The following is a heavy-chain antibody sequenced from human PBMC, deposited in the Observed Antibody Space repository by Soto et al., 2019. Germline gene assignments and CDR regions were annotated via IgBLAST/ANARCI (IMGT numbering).Heavy chain of an antibody. Sequence: EVVLLESGGGLVQPGGTLRLSCEVSGVAFSFYSMSWVRQAPGNGLEWVASISGNGGTTYYAASGKGRFTFSRDNSKNTVNLQMNSLRGEDTAVYYCAKDRGGFTSGWEFFDFWGQGTLVTVSS. V-gene: IGHV3-23*01. D-gene: IGHD6-19*01. J-gene: IGHJ4*02. CDR3: AKDRGGFTSGWEFFDF. CDR2: ISGNGGTT. CDR1: GVAFSFYS.